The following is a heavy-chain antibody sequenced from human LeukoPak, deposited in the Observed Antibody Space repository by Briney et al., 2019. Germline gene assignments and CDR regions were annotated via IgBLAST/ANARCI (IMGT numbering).Heavy chain of an antibody. CDR3: ARGDTQSKYRQFDS. J-gene: IGHJ4*02. V-gene: IGHV3-7*04. D-gene: IGHD3-16*02. CDR1: GFTFSNFW. CDR2: IKQDGSEI. Sequence: GGSLRLSCAASGFTFSNFWMSWVRQAPGKGLEWVANIKQDGSEIYYVHSVKGRFTISRDNAKNSLYLQMNSLRAEDTGVYYCARGDTQSKYRQFDSWGQGSLVIVSS.